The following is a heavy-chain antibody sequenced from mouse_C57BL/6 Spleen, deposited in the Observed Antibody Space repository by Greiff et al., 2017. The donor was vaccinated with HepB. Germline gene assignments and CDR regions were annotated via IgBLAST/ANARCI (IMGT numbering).Heavy chain of an antibody. D-gene: IGHD1-1*01. V-gene: IGHV1-20*01. Sequence: VQLQQSGPELVKPGDSVKISCKASGYSFTGYFMNWVMQSHGKSLEWIGRINPYNGDTFYNQKFKGKATLTVDKSSSTAHMELRSLTSEDSAVYYCARSHYYGSSYEYAMDDWGQGTSVTVAS. CDR1: GYSFTGYF. CDR2: INPYNGDT. J-gene: IGHJ4*01. CDR3: ARSHYYGSSYEYAMDD.